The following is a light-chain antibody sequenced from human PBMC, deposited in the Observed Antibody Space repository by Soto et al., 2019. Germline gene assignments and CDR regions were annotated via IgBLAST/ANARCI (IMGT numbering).Light chain of an antibody. CDR2: GNN. V-gene: IGLV1-40*01. CDR3: QSYDSSLSGSVV. Sequence: QSVLTQPPSVSGAPGQRVTISCTGRSSNIGADYDVHWYQHLPGTAPKLLIYGNNNRPSGVPDRFSGSKSGTSASLAITGLQAEEEADYYCQSYDSSLSGSVVFGGGTKLTVL. J-gene: IGLJ2*01. CDR1: SSNIGADYD.